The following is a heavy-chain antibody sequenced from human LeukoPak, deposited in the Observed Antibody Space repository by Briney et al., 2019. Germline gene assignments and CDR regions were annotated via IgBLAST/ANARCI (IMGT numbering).Heavy chain of an antibody. CDR3: ARVRYCSTNRCYDREFDN. D-gene: IGHD2-2*01. CDR1: GGSISNYY. V-gene: IGHV4-59*01. J-gene: IGHJ4*02. CDR2: IYYSGTT. Sequence: SETLSLTCTVSGGSISNYYWCWIRQPPGKGLEWIGYIYYSGTTNYNPSLKSRVTISVDTSNNQFSLKLNSVTAADTAVYYCARVRYCSTNRCYDREFDNWGQGTLVTVSS.